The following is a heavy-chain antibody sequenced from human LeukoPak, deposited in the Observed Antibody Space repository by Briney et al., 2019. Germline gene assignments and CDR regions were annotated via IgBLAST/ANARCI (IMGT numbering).Heavy chain of an antibody. V-gene: IGHV4-34*01. CDR3: ARGHRGMVRGVGFDP. J-gene: IGHJ5*02. CDR2: INHSGST. Sequence: PSETLSLTCAVYGGSFSGYYWSWIRQPPGKGLEWIVEINHSGSTNYNPSLKSRVTISVDTSKNQFSLKLSSVTAADTAVYYCARGHRGMVRGVGFDPWGQGTLVTVSS. D-gene: IGHD3-10*01. CDR1: GGSFSGYY.